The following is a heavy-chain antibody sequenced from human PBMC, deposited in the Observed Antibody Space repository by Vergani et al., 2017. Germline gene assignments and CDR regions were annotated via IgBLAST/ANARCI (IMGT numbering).Heavy chain of an antibody. CDR3: ARDNIVATIPYYYYGMDV. V-gene: IGHV4-61*01. J-gene: IGHJ6*02. CDR1: GGSVSSGSYY. Sequence: QVQLQESGPGLVKPSETLSLTCTVSGGSVSSGSYYWSWIRQPPGKGLEWIGYIYYSGSTNYNPSLKSRVTISVDTSKNQFSLKLSSVTAADTAVYYCARDNIVATIPYYYYGMDVWGQGTTVTVSS. D-gene: IGHD5-12*01. CDR2: IYYSGST.